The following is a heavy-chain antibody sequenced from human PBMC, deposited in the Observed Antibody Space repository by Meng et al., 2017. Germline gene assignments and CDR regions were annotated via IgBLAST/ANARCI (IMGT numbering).Heavy chain of an antibody. CDR3: ARGYGDYWVSDY. Sequence: SETLSLTCTVSGGSISSSSYYWGWIRQPPGKGLEWIGSIYYSGSTYYNPSLKRRVTISVDTSKNQFSLKLSSVTAADTAVYYCARGYGDYWVSDYWGQGTLVTVSS. CDR2: IYYSGST. V-gene: IGHV4-39*07. D-gene: IGHD4-17*01. J-gene: IGHJ4*02. CDR1: GGSISSSSYY.